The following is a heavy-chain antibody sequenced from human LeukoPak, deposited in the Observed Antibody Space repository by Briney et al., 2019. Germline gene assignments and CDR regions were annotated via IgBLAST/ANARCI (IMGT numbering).Heavy chain of an antibody. V-gene: IGHV3-30*18. CDR1: GFTFSSYG. CDR2: ISYDGSNK. Sequence: PGRSLRLSCAASGFTFSSYGTHWVRQAPGKGLEWVAVISYDGSNKYYADSVKGRFTISRDNSKNTLYLQMNSLRAEGTAVYYCAKGSSGTWGQGTLVTVSS. D-gene: IGHD1-1*01. CDR3: AKGSSGT. J-gene: IGHJ4*02.